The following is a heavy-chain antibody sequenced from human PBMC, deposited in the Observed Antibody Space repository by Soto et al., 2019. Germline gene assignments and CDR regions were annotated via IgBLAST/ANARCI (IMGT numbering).Heavy chain of an antibody. Sequence: ASVKVSCKAPRDTFTSYYINWVRQAPGQGLEWMGVINPHGGGTAYAQKFKGRVTLTRDTSASTVYMEASSLTSEDTAMYYSAPSSGGNFGIIIAGTHWFAPWGQGTLVTVSS. J-gene: IGHJ5*02. CDR1: RDTFTSYY. CDR2: INPHGGGT. CDR3: APSSGGNFGIIIAGTHWFAP. V-gene: IGHV1-46*01. D-gene: IGHD1-26*01.